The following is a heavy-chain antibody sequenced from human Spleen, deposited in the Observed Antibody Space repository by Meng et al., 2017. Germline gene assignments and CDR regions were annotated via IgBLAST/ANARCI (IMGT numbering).Heavy chain of an antibody. CDR2: IYYSGST. J-gene: IGHJ4*02. D-gene: IGHD1-1*01. Sequence: QVQLQESGPGLAKPSQTLSLTCTVSGGSISSGDYYWSWIRQPPGKGLEWIGYIYYSGSTYYNPSLKSRLTISVDTSKKQFSLRLTSVTAADTAVYYCVRENWKSTIDYSGQGTLVTVSS. CDR1: GGSISSGDYY. V-gene: IGHV4-30-4*01. CDR3: VRENWKSTIDY.